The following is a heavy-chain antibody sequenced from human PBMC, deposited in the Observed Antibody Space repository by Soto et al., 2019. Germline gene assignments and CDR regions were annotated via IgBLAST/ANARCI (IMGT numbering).Heavy chain of an antibody. CDR1: GYSFTSYW. J-gene: IGHJ6*02. Sequence: PGESLKISCNGSGYSFTSYWISWVRQMPGKGLEWMGRIDPSDSYTNYSPSFQGHVTISADKSISTAYLQWSSLKASDTAMYYCARQSGSAVVIPAYYYGMDVWGQGNTVNVSS. CDR2: IDPSDSYT. D-gene: IGHD3-10*01. CDR3: ARQSGSAVVIPAYYYGMDV. V-gene: IGHV5-10-1*01.